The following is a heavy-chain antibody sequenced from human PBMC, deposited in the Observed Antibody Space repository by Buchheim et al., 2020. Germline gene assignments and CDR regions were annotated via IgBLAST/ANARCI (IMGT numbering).Heavy chain of an antibody. CDR1: GFDFSGCG. V-gene: IGHV3-30*18. D-gene: IGHD1-26*01. J-gene: IGHJ5*02. CDR2: ISSDGNKK. CDR3: AKDLSGSYWSADH. Sequence: QVHLVESGGGVVQPGRSLRLSCAASGFDFSGCGMHWGRQAPGKGLAWVAVISSDGNKKYYADSVNGRFTISRDNSRNTLYLQMDSLWPEDTAVYYCAKDLSGSYWSADHWGQGTL.